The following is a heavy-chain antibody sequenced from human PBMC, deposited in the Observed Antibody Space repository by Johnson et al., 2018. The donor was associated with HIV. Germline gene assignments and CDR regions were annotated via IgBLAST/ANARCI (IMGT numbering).Heavy chain of an antibody. CDR2: INSDGSST. V-gene: IGHV3-74*01. CDR3: ARDAKVGYGDAFDI. D-gene: IGHD5-12*01. CDR1: GFTFSSYW. Sequence: VQLVESGGGLVQPGGSLRLSCAASGFTFSSYWMHWVRQAPGKGLVWVSRINSDGSSTNYADSVKGRLTISRDNAKNTLYLQMNSLRAEDTAVFYCARDAKVGYGDAFDIWGHGTMVTVSS. J-gene: IGHJ3*02.